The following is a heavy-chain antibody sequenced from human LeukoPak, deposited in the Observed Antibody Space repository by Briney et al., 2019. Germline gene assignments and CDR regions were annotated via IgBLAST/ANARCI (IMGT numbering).Heavy chain of an antibody. CDR3: ARDSITMVRDLDY. V-gene: IGHV1-18*01. CDR2: ISAYNGNT. Sequence: ASVKVSCKASGGTFSSYAISWVRQAPGQGLEWMGWISAYNGNTNYAQKLQGRVTMTTDTSTSTAYMELRSLRSDDTAVYYCARDSITMVRDLDYWGQGTLVTVSS. CDR1: GGTFSSYA. D-gene: IGHD3-10*01. J-gene: IGHJ4*02.